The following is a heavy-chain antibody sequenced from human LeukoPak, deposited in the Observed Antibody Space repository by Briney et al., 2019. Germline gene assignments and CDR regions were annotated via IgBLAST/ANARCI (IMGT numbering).Heavy chain of an antibody. J-gene: IGHJ6*03. Sequence: ASVKVSCKASGYTFTSYGISWVRQAPGQGLEWMGWISAYNGNTNYAQKLQGRVTMTTDTSTSTAYMELRSLRSEDTAVYYCARGDPGGNPSYYYYYYMDVWGKGTTVTVSS. CDR3: ARGDPGGNPSYYYYYYMDV. V-gene: IGHV1-18*01. CDR2: ISAYNGNT. D-gene: IGHD4-23*01. CDR1: GYTFTSYG.